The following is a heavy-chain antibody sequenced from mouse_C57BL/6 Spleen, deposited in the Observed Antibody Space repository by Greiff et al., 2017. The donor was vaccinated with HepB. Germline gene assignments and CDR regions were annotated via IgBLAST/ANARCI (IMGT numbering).Heavy chain of an antibody. CDR3: ARGVYDGYYWFAY. CDR1: GYTFTSYW. D-gene: IGHD2-3*01. V-gene: IGHV1-53*01. Sequence: VQLQQPGTELVKPGASVKLSCKASGYTFTSYWMHWVKQRPGQGLEWIGNINPSNGGTNYNEKFKSKATLTVDKSSSTAYMQLSSLTSEDSAVYYCARGVYDGYYWFAYWGQGTLVTVSA. J-gene: IGHJ3*01. CDR2: INPSNGGT.